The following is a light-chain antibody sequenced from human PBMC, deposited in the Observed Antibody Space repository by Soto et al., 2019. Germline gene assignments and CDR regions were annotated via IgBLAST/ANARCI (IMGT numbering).Light chain of an antibody. CDR3: QQYDSSPLIA. V-gene: IGKV3-20*01. CDR2: GTS. CDR1: QTVSSSY. J-gene: IGKJ5*01. Sequence: EIVLTQSPGTLSLSPGERATLSCRASQTVSSSYLGWYQQKPGQAPRLLIYGTSSRATGIPDRFSGSGSGTDFTLTISRLEPEDFAVYYCQQYDSSPLIAFGQGTHWRL.